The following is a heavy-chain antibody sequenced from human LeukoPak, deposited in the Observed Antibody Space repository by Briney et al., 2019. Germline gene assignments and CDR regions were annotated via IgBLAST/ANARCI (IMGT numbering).Heavy chain of an antibody. CDR1: GGSISSSSYY. CDR2: IYYSGST. Sequence: SETLSLTCTVSGGSISSSSYYWGWIRQPPGKGLEWIGSIYYSGSTYYNPSRKSRVTISVDTSKNQFSLKLSSVTAADTAVYYCARGAAATYWGQGTLVTVSS. J-gene: IGHJ4*02. V-gene: IGHV4-39*07. D-gene: IGHD6-13*01. CDR3: ARGAAATY.